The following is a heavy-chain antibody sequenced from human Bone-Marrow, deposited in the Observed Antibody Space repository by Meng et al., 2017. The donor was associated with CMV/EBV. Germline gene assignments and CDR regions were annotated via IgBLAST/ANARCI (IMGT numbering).Heavy chain of an antibody. J-gene: IGHJ2*01. CDR2: ISYDGSNK. CDR1: RFTFSSYA. Sequence: GESLKISCAVSRFTFSSYAMHWVRQAPGKGLEWVAVISYDGSNKYYADSVKGRFTISRDNSKNTLYLQMNSLRAEDTAVYYCARDGIAAAAYWYFDLWGRGTLVTVSS. D-gene: IGHD6-13*01. V-gene: IGHV3-30*04. CDR3: ARDGIAAAAYWYFDL.